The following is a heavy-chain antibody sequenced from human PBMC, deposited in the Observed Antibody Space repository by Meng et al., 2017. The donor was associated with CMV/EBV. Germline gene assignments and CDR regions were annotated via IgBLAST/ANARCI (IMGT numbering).Heavy chain of an antibody. CDR2: ISSSSSYI. CDR3: ARPHQTSGYYESYHYYGMDV. J-gene: IGHJ6*02. CDR1: GFTFSSYS. Sequence: GESLKISCAASGFTFSSYSMNWVRQAPGKGLEWVSSISSSSSYIYYADSVKGRFTISRDNAKNSLYLQMNSLRAEDTAVYYCARPHQTSGYYESYHYYGMDVWGQGTTVTVSS. D-gene: IGHD3-3*01. V-gene: IGHV3-21*01.